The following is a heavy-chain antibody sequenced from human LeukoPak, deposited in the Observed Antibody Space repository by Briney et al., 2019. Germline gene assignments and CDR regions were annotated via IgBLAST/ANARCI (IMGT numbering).Heavy chain of an antibody. CDR2: IYSSGST. J-gene: IGHJ4*02. D-gene: IGHD1-1*01. CDR3: ARSTTGWTNLDY. Sequence: PSETLSLTCTVSGGSISSSSYYWGWIRQPPGKGLEWIGSIYSSGSTYYNPSLKSRVTISVDTSKNHFSLKLSSVTAADTAVYYCARSTTGWTNLDYWGQGTLVTVSS. CDR1: GGSISSSSYY. V-gene: IGHV4-39*07.